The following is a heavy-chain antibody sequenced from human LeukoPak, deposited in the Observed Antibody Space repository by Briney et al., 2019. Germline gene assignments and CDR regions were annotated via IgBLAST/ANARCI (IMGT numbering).Heavy chain of an antibody. CDR1: GFTFSSYG. V-gene: IGHV3-30*02. CDR3: WVFGGSYPTNRFDP. D-gene: IGHD1-26*01. CDR2: IRYDGSNK. Sequence: GGSLRLSCAASGFTFSSYGMHWVRQAPGKGLEWVAFIRYDGSNKYYADSVKGRFTISRDNSKNTLYLQMNSLRAEDTAVYYCWVFGGSYPTNRFDPWGQGTLVTVSS. J-gene: IGHJ5*02.